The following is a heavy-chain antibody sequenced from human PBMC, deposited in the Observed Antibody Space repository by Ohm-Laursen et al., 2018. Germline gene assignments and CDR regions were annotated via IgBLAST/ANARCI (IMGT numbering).Heavy chain of an antibody. CDR2: ISDDGTNK. J-gene: IGHJ4*02. Sequence: SLRLSCTASGFPFSAYSMNWVRQAPGKGLEWVAAISDDGTNKYYAGSLKGRFTVSRDNSKNTLSLQMNSLRAEDTAVYYCAKGPDYGDYYFDYWGQGTLVAVSS. CDR1: GFPFSAYS. CDR3: AKGPDYGDYYFDY. D-gene: IGHD4-17*01. V-gene: IGHV3-30*18.